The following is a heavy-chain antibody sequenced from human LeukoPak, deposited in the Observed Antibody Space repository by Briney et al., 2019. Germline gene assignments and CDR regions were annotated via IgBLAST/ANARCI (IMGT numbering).Heavy chain of an antibody. CDR2: ISTSSLYI. V-gene: IGHV3-21*01. CDR3: ARHALSDILTGYSDY. D-gene: IGHD3-9*01. Sequence: GGSLRLSCAASGFIFSSYGMHWVRQAPGKGLEWVSSISTSSLYIYYADSVKGRFTISRDNAKNSLYLQMNSLRADDTAVYFCARHALSDILTGYSDYWGQGTLVTVSS. J-gene: IGHJ4*02. CDR1: GFIFSSYG.